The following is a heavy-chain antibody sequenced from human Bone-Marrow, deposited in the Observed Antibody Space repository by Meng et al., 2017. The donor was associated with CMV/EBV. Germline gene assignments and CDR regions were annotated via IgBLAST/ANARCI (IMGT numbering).Heavy chain of an antibody. D-gene: IGHD3-22*01. J-gene: IGHJ4*02. CDR3: TTDPPRYYYDRGGYYVPNY. V-gene: IGHV3-15*01. CDR1: GFTFSNAW. Sequence: EXQLVEXXXGLVKPGXSLRLSXAASGFTFSNAWMSWVRQAPGKGLEWVGHIKSKTDGGTTDYAAPVKGRFTISRDDSKNTLYLQMNSLKTEDTAVYYCTTDPPRYYYDRGGYYVPNYWGQGTMVTVSA. CDR2: IKSKTDGGTT.